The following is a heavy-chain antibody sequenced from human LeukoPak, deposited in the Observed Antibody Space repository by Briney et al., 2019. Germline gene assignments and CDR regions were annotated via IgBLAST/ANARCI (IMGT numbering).Heavy chain of an antibody. Sequence: ASVKVSCKASGYTFTGYEMHWVRQTPGQGLQWMGWINPNSGGTNYAQKFQGRVTMTRDTSISTAYMELSRLRSDDTAVYYCARSDYYGSGGHDYWGQGALVTVSS. CDR3: ARSDYYGSGGHDY. CDR1: GYTFTGYE. J-gene: IGHJ4*02. CDR2: INPNSGGT. D-gene: IGHD3-10*01. V-gene: IGHV1-2*02.